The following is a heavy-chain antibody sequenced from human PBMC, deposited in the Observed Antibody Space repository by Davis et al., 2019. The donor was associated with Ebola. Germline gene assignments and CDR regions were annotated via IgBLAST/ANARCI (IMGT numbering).Heavy chain of an antibody. J-gene: IGHJ4*02. D-gene: IGHD3-10*01. V-gene: IGHV3-30*02. CDR1: GFSFRGYG. CDR2: IRYDGNNK. Sequence: GGSLRLSCAASGFSFRGYGMHWVRQAPGKGLEWVAFIRYDGNNKYSADSVEGRFTISRDNSKNTLYLEMNSLRLEDTAVYYCAKDPLAYGSGSYYVDNWGQGTLVTVSS. CDR3: AKDPLAYGSGSYYVDN.